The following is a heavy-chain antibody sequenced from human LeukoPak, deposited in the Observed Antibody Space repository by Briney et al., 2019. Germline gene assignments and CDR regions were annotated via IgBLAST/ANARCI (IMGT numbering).Heavy chain of an antibody. J-gene: IGHJ4*02. V-gene: IGHV4-34*01. CDR2: INHSGST. CDR3: ARGQRRTTVTYFDY. D-gene: IGHD4-17*01. Sequence: SETLSLTCAVYGGSFSGYYWSWLRQPPGKGLEWIGEINHSGSTNYNPSLKSRVTIPVDTSKNQFSLKLSSVTAADTAVYYCARGQRRTTVTYFDYWGQGTLVTVSS. CDR1: GGSFSGYY.